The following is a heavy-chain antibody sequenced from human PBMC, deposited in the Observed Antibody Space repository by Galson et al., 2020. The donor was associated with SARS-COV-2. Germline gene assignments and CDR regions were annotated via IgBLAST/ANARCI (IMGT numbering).Heavy chain of an antibody. V-gene: IGHV3-15*01. Sequence: GESLKISCAASGFTFTNAWMTWVRQAPGKGLEWVGRIKSKSDGGTTDYAAPVQGRFTISRDDSKNALYLQMNSLKTEDTAVYYCTTLSISRIPVPTTATTLRGQGTRVTVSS. CDR1: GFTFTNAW. CDR2: IKSKSDGGTT. J-gene: IGHJ4*02. D-gene: IGHD1-1*01. CDR3: TTLSISRIPVPTTATTL.